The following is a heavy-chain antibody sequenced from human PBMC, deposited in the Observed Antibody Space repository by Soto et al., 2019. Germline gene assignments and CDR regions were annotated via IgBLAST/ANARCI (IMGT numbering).Heavy chain of an antibody. D-gene: IGHD4-17*01. CDR3: AQRHWGTVGDAFDL. V-gene: IGHV2-5*02. J-gene: IGHJ3*01. CDR1: GFSLSTSGVG. CDR2: IYWDDDK. Sequence: QITLKESGPTLVKPTQTLTLTCTFSGFSLSTSGVGVCWIRQPPGKALEWLALIYWDDDKRYSPSLKSRLTIGNDATNSQVVLTMTNIDPVDTATYYCAQRHWGTVGDAFDLWGQGTTNTDS.